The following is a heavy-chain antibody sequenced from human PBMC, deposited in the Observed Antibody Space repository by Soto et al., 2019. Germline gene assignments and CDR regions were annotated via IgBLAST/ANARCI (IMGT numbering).Heavy chain of an antibody. CDR3: ARHLSHLKPGWFDP. J-gene: IGHJ5*02. V-gene: IGHV3-30-3*01. Sequence: ESGGSVVQPGRSLRLSCAASGFTFSSYAMHWVRQAPGKGLEWVALISDDGSDKYYADSVKGRFTISRDNSKSALYLQMNSLRPDDTAVYYCARHLSHLKPGWFDPWGQGTLVTVSS. CDR2: ISDDGSDK. CDR1: GFTFSSYA.